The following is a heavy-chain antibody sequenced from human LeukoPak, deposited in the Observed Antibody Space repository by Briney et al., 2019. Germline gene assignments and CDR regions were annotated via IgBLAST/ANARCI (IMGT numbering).Heavy chain of an antibody. V-gene: IGHV3-30*02. D-gene: IGHD3-22*01. Sequence: GGSLRLSCAASGFSFRSYGMHWVRQAPGQGLEWVAFIRNDGSDKYYADSVRGRFTISRDNSKNSLHVQMNSPRVEDTGVYYCAKDLEAGTSGYSLDYWGQGTLVSVSS. J-gene: IGHJ4*02. CDR1: GFSFRSYG. CDR2: IRNDGSDK. CDR3: AKDLEAGTSGYSLDY.